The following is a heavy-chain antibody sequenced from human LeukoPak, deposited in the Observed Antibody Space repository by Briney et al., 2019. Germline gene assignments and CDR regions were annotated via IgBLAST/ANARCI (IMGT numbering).Heavy chain of an antibody. CDR3: ARPESYYGSVHAFAI. V-gene: IGHV1-2*06. CDR2: INPNSGGT. D-gene: IGHD3-10*01. CDR1: GYTFTGYY. J-gene: IGHJ4*02. Sequence: ASVKVSCKASGYTFTGYYLHWVRQAPGQGLEWMGRINPNSGGTNYAQTFQGRVTMTRDTSISTAYMELSRLRSDDTAVYYCARPESYYGSVHAFAIWGQGTLVTVSS.